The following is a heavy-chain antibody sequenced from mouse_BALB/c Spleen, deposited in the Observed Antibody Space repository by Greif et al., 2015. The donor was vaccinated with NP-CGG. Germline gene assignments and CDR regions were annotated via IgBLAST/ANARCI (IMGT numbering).Heavy chain of an antibody. CDR1: GFTFSDYY. CDR2: ISDGGSYT. CDR3: ARDYYREDAMDY. J-gene: IGHJ4*01. V-gene: IGHV5-4*02. Sequence: EVQLQQSGGGLVKPGGSLKLSCAASGFTFSDYYMYWVRQTPEKRLEWVATISDGGSYTYYPDSVKGRFTISRDNAKNNLYLQMSSLKSEDTAMYYCARDYYREDAMDYWGQGTSVTVSS. D-gene: IGHD2-12*01.